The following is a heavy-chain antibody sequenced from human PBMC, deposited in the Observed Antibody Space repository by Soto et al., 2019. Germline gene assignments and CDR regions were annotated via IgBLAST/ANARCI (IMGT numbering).Heavy chain of an antibody. CDR1: GFTFSSHA. J-gene: IGHJ4*02. D-gene: IGHD6-19*01. CDR3: AKEAVSGWYYFDY. Sequence: GSLRLSCAASGFTFSSHAMSWVRQAPGKGLEWVSTISGSGGSTYYADSLKGRFTISRDNSKNTLFLQMSSQRAEDTALYYCAKEAVSGWYYFDYWGPGTLVTVCS. V-gene: IGHV3-23*01. CDR2: ISGSGGST.